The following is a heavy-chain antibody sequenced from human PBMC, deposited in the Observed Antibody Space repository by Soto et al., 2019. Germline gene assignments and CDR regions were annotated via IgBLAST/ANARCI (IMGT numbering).Heavy chain of an antibody. V-gene: IGHV5-51*01. Sequence: PGESLKISCKGSGYSFTTYWIGWVRQMPGKGLEWMGIIYPGESDTRYSPSFQGQVTVSADKSISTAYLQWSSLKASDTAMYYCARRAAQYYYDSSGYRSAFDIWGQGTTVT. CDR3: ARRAAQYYYDSSGYRSAFDI. D-gene: IGHD3-22*01. J-gene: IGHJ3*02. CDR1: GYSFTTYW. CDR2: IYPGESDT.